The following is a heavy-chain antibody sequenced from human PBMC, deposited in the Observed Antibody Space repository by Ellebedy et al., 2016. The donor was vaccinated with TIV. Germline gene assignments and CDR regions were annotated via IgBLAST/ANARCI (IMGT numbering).Heavy chain of an antibody. D-gene: IGHD4-23*01. CDR1: GYSFTSYW. J-gene: IGHJ4*02. Sequence: GESLKISCKGSGYSFTSYWNCWVRQMPGKGLEWMGIIYPGDSDTRYSPSFQGQVTISADKSISTAYLQWSSLKASDTAMYYCARRVVVTQNTYFDYWGQGTLVTVSS. CDR3: ARRVVVTQNTYFDY. CDR2: IYPGDSDT. V-gene: IGHV5-51*01.